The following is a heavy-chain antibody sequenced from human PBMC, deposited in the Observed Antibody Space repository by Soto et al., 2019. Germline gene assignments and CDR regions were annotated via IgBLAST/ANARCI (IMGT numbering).Heavy chain of an antibody. D-gene: IGHD2-2*01. Sequence: GGSLRLSCAASGFTFYNYAMGWVRQAPGKGLEWVSAITGSGSDTYYVDSVKGRFTNSRDNSENTLYLQMNSLRAEDTAIYYCAKLGSSSWSPHYYFDYWGQGTLVTVSS. CDR3: AKLGSSSWSPHYYFDY. CDR1: GFTFYNYA. J-gene: IGHJ4*02. V-gene: IGHV3-23*01. CDR2: ITGSGSDT.